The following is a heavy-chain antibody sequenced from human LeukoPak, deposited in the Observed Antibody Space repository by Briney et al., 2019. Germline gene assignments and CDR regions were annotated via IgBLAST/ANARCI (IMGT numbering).Heavy chain of an antibody. CDR3: SSKPSAADVDY. Sequence: GASQRPSWAAAGLTFSSYWSSWARQPARNRMGWVTNIKVDGSKKSHPSSVKGRFTITRDNAKNSLYLQKNSLRADDTGVYYCSSKPSAADVDYWGQGTLVTVSS. D-gene: IGHD1-14*01. CDR1: GLTFSSYW. CDR2: IKVDGSKK. V-gene: IGHV3-7*03. J-gene: IGHJ4*02.